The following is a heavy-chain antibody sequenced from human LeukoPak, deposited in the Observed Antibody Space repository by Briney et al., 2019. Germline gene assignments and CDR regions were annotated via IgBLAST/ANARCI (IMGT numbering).Heavy chain of an antibody. D-gene: IGHD3-16*01. J-gene: IGHJ4*02. CDR2: IVVGSGNT. CDR3: AAVSVSSIEYYFDY. V-gene: IGHV1-58*02. CDR1: GYTFTSYA. Sequence: SVKVSCKASGYTFTSYAMQWVRQARGQRLEWIGWIVVGSGNTNYAQKFQERVTITRDMSTSTAYMELSSLRSEDTAVYYCAAVSVSSIEYYFDYWGQGTLVTVSS.